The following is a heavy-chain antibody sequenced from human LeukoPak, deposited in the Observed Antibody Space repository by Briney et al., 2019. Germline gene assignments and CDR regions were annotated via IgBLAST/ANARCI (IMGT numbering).Heavy chain of an antibody. CDR2: IWYDGSNK. D-gene: IGHD1-26*01. Sequence: PGGSLRLSCAASGFTFSSYGMHWVRQAPGKGLEWVAVIWYDGSNKYYADSVKGRFTISRDNSKNTLYLQMNSLRAEDTAVYYCASLIVGATIDYWGQGTLVTVSS. CDR1: GFTFSSYG. V-gene: IGHV3-33*08. J-gene: IGHJ4*02. CDR3: ASLIVGATIDY.